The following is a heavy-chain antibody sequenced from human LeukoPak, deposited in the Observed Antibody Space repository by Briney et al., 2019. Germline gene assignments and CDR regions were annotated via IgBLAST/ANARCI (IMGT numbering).Heavy chain of an antibody. V-gene: IGHV1-24*01. J-gene: IGHJ4*02. CDR2: FDPEDGET. D-gene: IGHD5-24*01. CDR3: ARAEDGYNPSNPFDY. CDR1: GYTLTELS. Sequence: ASVKVSCKVSGYTLTELSMHWVRQAPGKGLEWMGGFDPEDGETIYAQKFQGRVTMTEDTSTDTAYMELSSLRSEDTAVYYCARAEDGYNPSNPFDYWGQGTLVTVSS.